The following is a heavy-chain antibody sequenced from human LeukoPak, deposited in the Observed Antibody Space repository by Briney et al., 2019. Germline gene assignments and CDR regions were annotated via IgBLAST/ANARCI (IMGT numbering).Heavy chain of an antibody. CDR2: ISYDGSNK. Sequence: GRSLRPSCAASGFTFSSYAMHWVRQAPGKGLEWVAVISYDGSNKYYADSVKGRFTISRDNSKNTLYLQMNSLRAEDTAVYYCARALPRLRFLEWFSSGMDVWGQGTTVTVSS. CDR3: ARALPRLRFLEWFSSGMDV. D-gene: IGHD3-3*01. V-gene: IGHV3-30-3*01. CDR1: GFTFSSYA. J-gene: IGHJ6*02.